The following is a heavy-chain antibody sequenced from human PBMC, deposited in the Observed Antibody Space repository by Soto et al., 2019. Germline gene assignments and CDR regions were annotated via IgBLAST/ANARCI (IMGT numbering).Heavy chain of an antibody. CDR2: INPNTGGT. D-gene: IGHD2-15*01. J-gene: IGHJ5*02. Sequence: GSSVKVVSKVSGYTLSDYSMHRLLHAPGQGLQWMGWINPNTGGTNCAEKFEGRVTMTRDTSISTAYMELSRLRSDDTAVYYCAREYGYCSGGSCYANWFDPWGQGTLVTVSS. CDR1: GYTLSDYS. V-gene: IGHV1-2*02. CDR3: AREYGYCSGGSCYANWFDP.